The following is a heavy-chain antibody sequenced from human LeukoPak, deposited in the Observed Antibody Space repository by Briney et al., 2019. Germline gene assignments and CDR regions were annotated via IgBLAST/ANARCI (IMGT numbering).Heavy chain of an antibody. Sequence: ASVKVSCKASGYTFTTNDINWVRQAAGQGLEWMGWMKPNSGHTDYAPKFQGRITMTRNTSINTAYMELSSLTSEDTAVYLCAREVSGDFALDSWGQGTLVTVSS. V-gene: IGHV1-8*01. J-gene: IGHJ4*02. CDR3: AREVSGDFALDS. CDR2: MKPNSGHT. CDR1: GYTFTTND.